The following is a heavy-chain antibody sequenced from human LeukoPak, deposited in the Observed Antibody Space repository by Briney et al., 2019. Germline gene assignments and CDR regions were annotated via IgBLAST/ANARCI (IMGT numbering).Heavy chain of an antibody. V-gene: IGHV3-23*01. CDR3: AKDRRLAGKTNWFDP. D-gene: IGHD6-19*01. CDR1: GFTFSSYW. CDR2: ISGSGGST. J-gene: IGHJ5*02. Sequence: PGGSLRLSCAASGFTFSSYWMSWVRRAPGKGLEWVSAISGSGGSTYYADSVKGRFTISRDNSKNTLYLQMNSLRAEDTAVYYCAKDRRLAGKTNWFDPWGQGTLVTVSS.